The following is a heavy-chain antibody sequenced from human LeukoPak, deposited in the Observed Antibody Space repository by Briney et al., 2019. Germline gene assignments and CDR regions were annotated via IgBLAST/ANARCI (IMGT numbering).Heavy chain of an antibody. V-gene: IGHV4-61*02. CDR3: ARARLGYCTNGVCRPHYFDY. Sequence: SETLSLTCTVSGGSISSGSYYWSWIRQPAGKGLEWIGRIYTSGSTNYNPSLKSRVTISVDTSKNQFSLKLSSVTAADTAVYYCARARLGYCTNGVCRPHYFDYWGQGTLVTVSS. J-gene: IGHJ4*02. CDR2: IYTSGST. D-gene: IGHD2-8*01. CDR1: GGSISSGSYY.